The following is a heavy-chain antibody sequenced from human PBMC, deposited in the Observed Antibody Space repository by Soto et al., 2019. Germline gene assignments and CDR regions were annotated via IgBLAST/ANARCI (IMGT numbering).Heavy chain of an antibody. CDR2: ISGSGGNT. D-gene: IGHD4-17*01. Sequence: EGQMLESGGGLVQPGGSLRLSCATSGFTFSTFALSWVRQAPGKGVEWVAAISGSGGNTHYADSVKGRFTISRDNAKNSLYLQMIGLSAEDAAVYYGAPSLLRCVNDFEYWGQGTLVTVSS. CDR3: APSLLRCVNDFEY. V-gene: IGHV3-23*01. CDR1: GFTFSTFA. J-gene: IGHJ4*02.